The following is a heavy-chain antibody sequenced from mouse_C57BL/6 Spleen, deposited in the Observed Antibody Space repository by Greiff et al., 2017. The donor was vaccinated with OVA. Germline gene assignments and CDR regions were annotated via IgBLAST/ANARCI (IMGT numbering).Heavy chain of an antibody. Sequence: QVQLQQPGAELVRPGSSVKLSCKASGYTFTSYWMDWVKQRPGQGLEWIGNIYPSDSETHYNQKFKDKATLTVDKSSSTAYMQLSSLTSEDSAVYYCARSGSPYFDYWGKGTTLTVSS. V-gene: IGHV1-61*01. CDR2: IYPSDSET. J-gene: IGHJ2*01. CDR1: GYTFTSYW. D-gene: IGHD1-1*01. CDR3: ARSGSPYFDY.